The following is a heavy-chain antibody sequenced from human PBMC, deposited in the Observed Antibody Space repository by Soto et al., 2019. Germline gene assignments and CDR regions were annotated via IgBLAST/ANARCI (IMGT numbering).Heavy chain of an antibody. D-gene: IGHD6-19*01. CDR1: GYTFTSYD. Sequence: QVQLVQSGAEVKEPGASVKVSCRASGYTFTSYDINWVRQATGQGPEWMGWVNPNSGNARYTQNFQGRVTMTRDTSINTAYMELSSLRSDDTAVYYCARGVAAGFDYWGQGTVVTVSS. CDR2: VNPNSGNA. CDR3: ARGVAAGFDY. V-gene: IGHV1-8*01. J-gene: IGHJ4*02.